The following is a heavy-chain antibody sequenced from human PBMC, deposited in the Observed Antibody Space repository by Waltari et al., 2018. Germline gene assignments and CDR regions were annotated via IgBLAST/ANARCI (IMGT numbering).Heavy chain of an antibody. D-gene: IGHD1-26*01. Sequence: QVQLVESGGGVVQPGRSLRLSCAASGFPFSSYGMHWVRQAPGKGLEWVAVISDDGSNKYYADSVKGRFTISRDNSKNTLYLQMNSLRAEDTAVYYCAKAPVGSWELNPYFDYWGQGTLVTVSS. CDR1: GFPFSSYG. V-gene: IGHV3-30*18. J-gene: IGHJ4*02. CDR3: AKAPVGSWELNPYFDY. CDR2: ISDDGSNK.